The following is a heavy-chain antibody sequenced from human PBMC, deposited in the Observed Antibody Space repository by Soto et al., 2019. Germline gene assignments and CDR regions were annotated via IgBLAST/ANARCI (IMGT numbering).Heavy chain of an antibody. CDR2: VNGRGSSK. V-gene: IGHV3-23*01. D-gene: IGHD3-9*01. J-gene: IGHJ4*02. Sequence: EVQLLESGGGLVQPGGSLRLSCAASGFTFSTYGMAWVRQAPGKGLEWVSHVNGRGSSKHYADSVKGRFTISRDNSKNTLFLRMNSLGDEDTAVYFCASDATITWPYFDFWGLGALVTVS. CDR1: GFTFSTYG. CDR3: ASDATITWPYFDF.